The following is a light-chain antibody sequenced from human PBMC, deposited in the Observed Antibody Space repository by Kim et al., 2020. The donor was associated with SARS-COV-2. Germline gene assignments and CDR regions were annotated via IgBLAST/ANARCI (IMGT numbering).Light chain of an antibody. CDR3: QQRKSWPIT. CDR1: PHAHSY. Sequence: WSPGERATRSCRARPHAHSYLAWYQQKPWQAPRRLIYDSSNRATGIPATFSGSGSGTDFTLTICSLEPEDFAVYYCQQRKSWPITFGQGTRLEIK. CDR2: DSS. V-gene: IGKV3-11*01. J-gene: IGKJ5*01.